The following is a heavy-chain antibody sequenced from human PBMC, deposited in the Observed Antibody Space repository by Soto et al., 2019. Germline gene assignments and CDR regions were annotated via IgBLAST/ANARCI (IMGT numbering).Heavy chain of an antibody. J-gene: IGHJ3*02. D-gene: IGHD3-16*01. CDR2: IYYSGST. CDR3: ASWGRWLQSGAFDI. Sequence: SETLSLTCTVSGGSISRGGYYWSWIRQHPGKGLGWIGYIYYSGSTYYNPPLKSRVTISVDTSKNQFSLKLSSVTAADTAVYYCASWGRWLQSGAFDIWGQGTMVT. CDR1: GGSISRGGYY. V-gene: IGHV4-31*03.